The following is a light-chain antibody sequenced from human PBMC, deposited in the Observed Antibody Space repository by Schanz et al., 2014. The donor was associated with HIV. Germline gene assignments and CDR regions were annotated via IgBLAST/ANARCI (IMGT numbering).Light chain of an antibody. Sequence: QSVLTQPRSVSGSPGQSVTISCTGTSSDVGGYNYVSWYQQHPGKAPKLMIYDVSNRPSGVSNRFSGSKSGNTASLTVSGLQADDEADYYCSSYAATSNVLFGGGTKLTVL. V-gene: IGLV2-11*01. CDR2: DVS. J-gene: IGLJ3*02. CDR3: SSYAATSNVL. CDR1: SSDVGGYNY.